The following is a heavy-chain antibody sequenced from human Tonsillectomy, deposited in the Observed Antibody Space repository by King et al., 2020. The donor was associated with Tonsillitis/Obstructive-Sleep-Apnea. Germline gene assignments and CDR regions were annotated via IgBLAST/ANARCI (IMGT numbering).Heavy chain of an antibody. CDR1: GFTFSSYA. CDR2: ISSNGGST. D-gene: IGHD6-25*01. J-gene: IGHJ3*02. Sequence: VQLVESGGGLVQPGRSLRLSCAASGFTFSSYAMHWVRQAPGKGLEYVSAISSNGGSTYYANSVKGRFTISRDNSKNTLYLQMGSLRAEDMAVYYCATRLGDLSDAFDIWGQGTMVTVSS. V-gene: IGHV3-64*01. CDR3: ATRLGDLSDAFDI.